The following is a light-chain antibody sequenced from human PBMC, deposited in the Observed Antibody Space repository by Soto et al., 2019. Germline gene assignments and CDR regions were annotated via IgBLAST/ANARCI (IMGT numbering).Light chain of an antibody. CDR2: AAS. CDR1: QGIRND. Sequence: AIQMTQSPSSLSASVGDRVTITCRASQGIRNDLGWYQQKPGKAPKLLIYAASSLQSGVPSRFSGSGSGTDFTLATSSLQPEDFATYYCLQDYNYPLTFGGGTKVDIK. CDR3: LQDYNYPLT. J-gene: IGKJ4*01. V-gene: IGKV1-6*01.